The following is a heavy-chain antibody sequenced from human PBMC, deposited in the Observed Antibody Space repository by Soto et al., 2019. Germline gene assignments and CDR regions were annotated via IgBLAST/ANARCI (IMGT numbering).Heavy chain of an antibody. CDR3: AKTNAYYDFWSGYYFFDY. CDR2: IWYDGSNK. D-gene: IGHD3-3*01. Sequence: PGGSLRLSCAASGFTFSSYGMHWVRQAPGKGLEWVAVIWYDGSNKYYADSVKGRFTTSRDNSKNTLYLQMNSLRAEDTAVYYCAKTNAYYDFWSGYYFFDYWGQGTLVTVSS. V-gene: IGHV3-33*06. CDR1: GFTFSSYG. J-gene: IGHJ4*02.